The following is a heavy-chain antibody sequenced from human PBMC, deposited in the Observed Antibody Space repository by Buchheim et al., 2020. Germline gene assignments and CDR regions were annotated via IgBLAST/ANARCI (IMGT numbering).Heavy chain of an antibody. V-gene: IGHV4-30-4*01. D-gene: IGHD1-1*01. Sequence: QLQLQESGPGLVKPSQTLSLTCTVSGGSISNTDYYWSWIRQPPGKGLEWIGYIYYSGSTYYNSSLKSRVFISVDRSKNQFSLELTSLTAADTAVYYCARDRTGYWYFDLWGRGTL. CDR3: ARDRTGYWYFDL. CDR2: IYYSGST. CDR1: GGSISNTDYY. J-gene: IGHJ2*01.